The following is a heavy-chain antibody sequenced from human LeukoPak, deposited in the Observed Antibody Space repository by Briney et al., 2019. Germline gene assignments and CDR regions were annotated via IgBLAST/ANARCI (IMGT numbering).Heavy chain of an antibody. J-gene: IGHJ4*02. V-gene: IGHV3-23*01. CDR2: FSGRGDT. Sequence: GRSLRLSCAASGFTFSSQGMSWVRQAPGKGLEWVSAFSGRGDTYYADSVKGRFIISKDNSKNTLYLQMDSLRAEDTAVYFCAKEHCSSTTCYVDYWGQGTLVTVSS. CDR3: AKEHCSSTTCYVDY. CDR1: GFTFSSQG. D-gene: IGHD2-2*01.